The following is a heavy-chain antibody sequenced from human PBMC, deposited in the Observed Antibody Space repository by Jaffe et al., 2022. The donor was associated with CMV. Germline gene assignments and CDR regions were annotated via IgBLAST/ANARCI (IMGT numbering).Heavy chain of an antibody. CDR3: ATASGGYSSSAG. J-gene: IGHJ4*02. CDR2: ISSSSSYI. V-gene: IGHV3-21*01. CDR1: GFTFSSYS. D-gene: IGHD6-6*01. Sequence: EVQLVESGGGLVKPGGSLRLSCAASGFTFSSYSMNWVRQAPGKGLEWVSSISSSSSYIYYADSVKGRFTISRDNAKNSLYLQMNSLRAEDTAVYYCATASGGYSSSAGWGQGTLVTVSS.